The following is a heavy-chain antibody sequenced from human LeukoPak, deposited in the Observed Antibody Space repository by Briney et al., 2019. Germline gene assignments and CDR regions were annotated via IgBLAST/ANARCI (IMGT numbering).Heavy chain of an antibody. V-gene: IGHV3-23*01. J-gene: IGHJ2*01. CDR3: AKYGSGQLWLLGWYFDF. Sequence: GGSLGLSCAASGYTFYNYAVTWVRQAPGKGREWVSSISHDGASTHYADSVKGRFTISRDNSRNTVFLQMDSLRAEDTAVYFCAKYGSGQLWLLGWYFDFWGRGTLVSVSS. CDR2: ISHDGAST. D-gene: IGHD3-16*01. CDR1: GYTFYNYA.